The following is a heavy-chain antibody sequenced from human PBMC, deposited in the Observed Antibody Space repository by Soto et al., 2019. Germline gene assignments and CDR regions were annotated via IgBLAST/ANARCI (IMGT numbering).Heavy chain of an antibody. CDR3: ARANYDFWSGYSYYFDY. D-gene: IGHD3-3*01. J-gene: IGHJ4*02. CDR2: IYYSGST. V-gene: IGHV4-30-4*01. Sequence: QVQLQESGPGLVKPSQTLSLTCTVSGGSISIGDYYWSWIRQPPGKGLEWIGYIYYSGSTYYNPSLKSRVTISVDTSKNQFSLKLSSVTAADTAVYYCARANYDFWSGYSYYFDYWGQGTLVTVSS. CDR1: GGSISIGDYY.